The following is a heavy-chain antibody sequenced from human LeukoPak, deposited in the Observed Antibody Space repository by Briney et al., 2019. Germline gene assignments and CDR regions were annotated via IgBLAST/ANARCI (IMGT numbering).Heavy chain of an antibody. V-gene: IGHV3-23*01. CDR3: ARDPILSGKPFDF. CDR2: VSAGGGST. Sequence: PGGSLRLSCAVSGFSFRSYAMSWVRQAPGKGLEWLSGVSAGGGSTFYAESVQGRFTISRDNSKNTLYLQLSSLTAEDSALYYCARDPILSGKPFDFWGQGTPVTVSS. D-gene: IGHD6-25*01. CDR1: GFSFRSYA. J-gene: IGHJ4*02.